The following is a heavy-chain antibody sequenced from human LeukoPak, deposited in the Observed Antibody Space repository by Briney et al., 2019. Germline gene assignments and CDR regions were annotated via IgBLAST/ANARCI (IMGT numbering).Heavy chain of an antibody. CDR2: ISGSGHSI. J-gene: IGHJ5*02. CDR3: GATGVLLSNWFDP. D-gene: IGHD1-26*01. CDR1: GFTFSSYA. V-gene: IGHV3-23*01. Sequence: PGGSLRLSCAASGFTFSSYAMSWDRQAPGKGLEWVSAISGSGHSIYYADSVKGRFTISRDNSKNTLYLQMNSLRAEDTAVYYCGATGVLLSNWFDPWGQGTLVTVSS.